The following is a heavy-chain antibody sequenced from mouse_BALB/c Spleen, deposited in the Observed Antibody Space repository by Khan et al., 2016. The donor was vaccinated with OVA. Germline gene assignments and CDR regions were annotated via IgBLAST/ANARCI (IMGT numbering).Heavy chain of an antibody. V-gene: IGHV3-6*01. CDR3: ARAVRWFDY. CDR2: ITSGGSF. D-gene: IGHD2-14*01. CDR1: GYSITSGYY. Sequence: EVELVESGPGLVKPSQSLSLTCSVTGYSITSGYYWNWIRQFPGNKLEWMGYITSGGSFNYNPSLKNRISITRDTSNNQFFLKLNSVTPEDTATYYCARAVRWFDYWGQGTLVTVSA. J-gene: IGHJ3*01.